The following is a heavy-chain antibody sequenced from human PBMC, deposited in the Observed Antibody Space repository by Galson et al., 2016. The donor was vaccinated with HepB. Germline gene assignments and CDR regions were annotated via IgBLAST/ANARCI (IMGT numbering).Heavy chain of an antibody. J-gene: IGHJ4*02. V-gene: IGHV3-48*02. CDR2: ISSSSTI. CDR1: GFTFSSYS. D-gene: IGHD3-22*01. CDR3: ASGSQVNLAFGY. Sequence: SLRLSCAASGFTFSSYSMNWVRQAPGKGLEWVSYISSSSTINYADSVKGRFAITRDNAEDSLYMQMISLRDVDTAVYYCASGSQVNLAFGYWGQGTLVTVSS.